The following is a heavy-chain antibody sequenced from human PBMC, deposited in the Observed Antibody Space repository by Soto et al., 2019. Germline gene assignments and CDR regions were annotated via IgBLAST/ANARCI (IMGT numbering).Heavy chain of an antibody. CDR1: GFTFSSYG. CDR2: ISSSSSYI. D-gene: IGHD1-26*01. J-gene: IGHJ6*02. V-gene: IGHV3-21*01. CDR3: AREKEARKPELCRDV. Sequence: PAGSLRLSCAASGFTFSSYGLNGVRQAPGKGLERVPSISSSSSYIYYADSENGQFTISRDNAKNALYLQMHSLRAEDTAVYYCAREKEARKPELCRDVWGQGTTVTVSS.